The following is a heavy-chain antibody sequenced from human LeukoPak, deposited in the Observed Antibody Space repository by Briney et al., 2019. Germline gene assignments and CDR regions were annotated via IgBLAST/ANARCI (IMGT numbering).Heavy chain of an antibody. D-gene: IGHD2-15*01. CDR2: INPSNGNT. Sequence: ASVKVSCKASGYTFTYYYIHLVRQAPGQGLEWMGIINPSNGNTNYEQKFQGRVTMTRDTSTSTVYMELSSLGSEDTAVYYCARESDIGKDFDCWGQGTLVTVSS. CDR3: ARESDIGKDFDC. CDR1: GYTFTYYY. V-gene: IGHV1-46*01. J-gene: IGHJ4*02.